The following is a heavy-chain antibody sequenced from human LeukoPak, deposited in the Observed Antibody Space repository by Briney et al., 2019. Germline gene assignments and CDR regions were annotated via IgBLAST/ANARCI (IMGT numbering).Heavy chain of an antibody. CDR1: GFSFGGYG. CDR3: VRDGIGGSTTLDS. CDR2: VRYDGSKT. Sequence: PGGSLRLSCAASGFSFGGYGMHWVRQTPGKGLDWVSFVRYDGSKTYYGDSVKGRFTISRDNSNNTVYLQMNRLRPDDTAVYHCVRDGIGGSTTLDSWGQGTLVTVSS. V-gene: IGHV3-30*02. D-gene: IGHD3-16*01. J-gene: IGHJ5*01.